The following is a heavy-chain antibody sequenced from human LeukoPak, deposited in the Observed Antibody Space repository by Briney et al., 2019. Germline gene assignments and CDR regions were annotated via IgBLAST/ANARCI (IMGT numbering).Heavy chain of an antibody. CDR2: ISVSGDST. CDR1: GFTIIHYA. V-gene: IGHV3-23*01. J-gene: IGHJ1*01. D-gene: IGHD3-10*01. CDR3: AKPPRIYYYASGDTESLQH. Sequence: GGSLRLSCAASGFTIIHYAMSWVRQAPGKGLEWVSAISVSGDSTYYADSVKGRFTISRDNSKNTLYLQMNSLRADDTAVYYCAKPPRIYYYASGDTESLQHRGQGTLVTVSS.